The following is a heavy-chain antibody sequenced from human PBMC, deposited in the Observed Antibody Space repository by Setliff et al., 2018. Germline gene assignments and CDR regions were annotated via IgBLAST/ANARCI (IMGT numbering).Heavy chain of an antibody. CDR3: ARLSWDGLRYHGLDV. Sequence: SETLSLTCNVSGVSISNYYWSWIRQPPGKGLECIGYIQKSGGANYNPSLKSRVTISVETSTNQFSLKLRSVTAADTAVYYCARLSWDGLRYHGLDVWGQGTTVTVSS. J-gene: IGHJ6*02. D-gene: IGHD3-10*01. CDR1: GVSISNYY. CDR2: IQKSGGA. V-gene: IGHV4-59*01.